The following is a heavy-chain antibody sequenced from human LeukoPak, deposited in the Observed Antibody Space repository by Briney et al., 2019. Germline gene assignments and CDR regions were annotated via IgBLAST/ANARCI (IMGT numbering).Heavy chain of an antibody. D-gene: IGHD6-13*01. Sequence: ASVKVSCKASGYTFTSYYMHWVRQAPGQGLEWMGIINPSGGSTSYAQKFQGRVTMTRDMSTSTVYMELSSLRSEDTAVYYCARRFTTIAAAGTSLSYWGQGTLVTVSS. CDR2: INPSGGST. V-gene: IGHV1-46*01. CDR1: GYTFTSYY. CDR3: ARRFTTIAAAGTSLSY. J-gene: IGHJ4*02.